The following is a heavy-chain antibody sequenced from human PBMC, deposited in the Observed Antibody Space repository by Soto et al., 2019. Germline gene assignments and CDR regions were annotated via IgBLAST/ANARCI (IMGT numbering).Heavy chain of an antibody. V-gene: IGHV3-64*01. CDR1: GFTFSSYA. Sequence: GQLVDSWGGLVQPGVALRLSCAASGFTFSSYAMHGVRQAPGKGLEYVSTISSNGGSTNYANSVKGRFTISRDNSKNTLYLQMGSLRAEDMAVYYCARAFGYAFDIWGQGTVVTVSS. D-gene: IGHD3-10*01. J-gene: IGHJ3*02. CDR3: ARAFGYAFDI. CDR2: ISSNGGST.